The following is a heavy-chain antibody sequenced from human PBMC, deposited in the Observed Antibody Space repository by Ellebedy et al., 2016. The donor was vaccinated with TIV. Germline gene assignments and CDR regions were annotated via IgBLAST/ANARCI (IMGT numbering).Heavy chain of an antibody. D-gene: IGHD5-18*01. J-gene: IGHJ3*02. V-gene: IGHV4-34*01. CDR1: GGSFSGYY. CDR3: ARDKGGYRSDLVPDAFDI. Sequence: SETLSLXCAVYGGSFSGYYWSWIHQPPGKGLEWIGEINHSGSTNYNPSLKSRVTISVDTSKNQFSMKLSSVTAADTAVYYCARDKGGYRSDLVPDAFDIWGQGTMVTVSS. CDR2: INHSGST.